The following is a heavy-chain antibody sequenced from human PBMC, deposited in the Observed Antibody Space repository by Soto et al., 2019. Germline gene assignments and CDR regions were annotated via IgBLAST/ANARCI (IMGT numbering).Heavy chain of an antibody. CDR1: GGSISSYG. CDR2: IYYSGST. V-gene: IGHV4-59*01. CDR3: ARSTYYDFWSGLTAQYNWFDP. Sequence: SETLSLTCTVSGGSISSYGWSWIRQPPGKGLKWIGYIYYSGSTNYNPSLKSRVTISVDTSKNQFSLKLSSVTAADTAVYYCARSTYYDFWSGLTAQYNWFDPWGQGTLVTVSS. J-gene: IGHJ5*02. D-gene: IGHD3-3*01.